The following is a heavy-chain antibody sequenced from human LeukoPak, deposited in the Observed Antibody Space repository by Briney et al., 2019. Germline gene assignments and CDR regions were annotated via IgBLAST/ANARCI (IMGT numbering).Heavy chain of an antibody. D-gene: IGHD2-2*01. CDR1: GGSISRGGYY. V-gene: IGHV4-31*03. CDR3: TRGYGRSTSGFDY. Sequence: ASETLRLTCTVSGGSISRGGYYWNWIRQHPGKGLEWIGYIYYSGSTYYNPSLKSRASMSVDTSKNHFFLKLSSVTAADTAVYYCTRGYGRSTSGFDYWGQGTLVIVSS. J-gene: IGHJ4*02. CDR2: IYYSGST.